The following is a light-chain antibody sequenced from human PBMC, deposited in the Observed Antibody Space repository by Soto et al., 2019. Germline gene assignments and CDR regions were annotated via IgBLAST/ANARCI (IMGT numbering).Light chain of an antibody. Sequence: EIVMTQSPATLSVSPGERVTLSCRASQSVGNNLAWYQQQTGQVPRLLIHGASTRAAGIPARFSGSGSGTEFTLTISSLQSEDFAVYYCQQCDTWPRTFGQGTKVDIK. CDR3: QQCDTWPRT. CDR1: QSVGNN. J-gene: IGKJ2*01. V-gene: IGKV3-15*01. CDR2: GAS.